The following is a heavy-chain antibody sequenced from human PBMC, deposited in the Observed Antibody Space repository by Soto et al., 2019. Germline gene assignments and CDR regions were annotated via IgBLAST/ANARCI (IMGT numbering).Heavy chain of an antibody. CDR3: ARDRQYSYGSYYYYGMDV. V-gene: IGHV4-31*03. D-gene: IGHD5-18*01. CDR1: GGSISSGGYY. Sequence: SETLSLTCTVSGGSISSGGYYWSWIRQHPGKGLEWIGYIYYSGSTHYNPSLKSRVTISVDTSKNQFSLKLSSVTAADTAVYYCARDRQYSYGSYYYYGMDVWGQGTTVTVSS. J-gene: IGHJ6*02. CDR2: IYYSGST.